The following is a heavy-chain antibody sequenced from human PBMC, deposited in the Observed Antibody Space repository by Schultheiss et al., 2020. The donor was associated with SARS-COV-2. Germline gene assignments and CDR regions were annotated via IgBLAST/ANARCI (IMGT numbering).Heavy chain of an antibody. J-gene: IGHJ3*02. D-gene: IGHD1-26*01. V-gene: IGHV3-20*04. CDR3: ARKVGTRMPDSYGMGTFDI. CDR2: ISSNGGST. CDR1: GFTFSSYS. Sequence: GGSLRLSCAASGFTFSSYSMNWVRQAPGKGLEYVSAISSNGGSTGYADSVKGRFTISRDNAKNSLYLQMNSLRAEDTALYYCARKVGTRMPDSYGMGTFDIWGQGTMVTVSS.